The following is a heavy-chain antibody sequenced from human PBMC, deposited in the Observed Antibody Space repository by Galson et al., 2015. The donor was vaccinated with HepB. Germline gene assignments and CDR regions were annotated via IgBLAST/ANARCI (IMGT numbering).Heavy chain of an antibody. CDR1: GFSLSTSGVG. V-gene: IGHV2-5*02. CDR3: AHSLKGLWFGELLPHY. J-gene: IGHJ4*02. CDR2: IYWDDDR. Sequence: PALVKPTQTLTLTCTFSGFSLSTSGVGVGWIRQPPGKALEWLALIYWDDDRRYSPSLKSRLTITKDTSKNQVVLTMTNMDPVDTATYYCAHSLKGLWFGELLPHYWGQGTLVTVSS. D-gene: IGHD3-10*01.